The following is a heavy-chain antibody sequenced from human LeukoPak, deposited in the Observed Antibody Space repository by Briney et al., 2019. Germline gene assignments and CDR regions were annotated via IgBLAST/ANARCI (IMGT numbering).Heavy chain of an antibody. CDR1: GFIFNPYG. CDR2: FSGGDGQT. D-gene: IGHD1-1*01. V-gene: IGHV3-23*01. J-gene: IGHJ4*02. CDR3: ARGIYWSLDS. Sequence: GGSLRLSCAISGFIFNPYGMNWVRQTPGKGLEWVSTFSGGDGQTFYADSVKGRFTISRDSSRNTVSLQMNSLRVEDTAVYYCARGIYWSLDSWGQGTLVTVSS.